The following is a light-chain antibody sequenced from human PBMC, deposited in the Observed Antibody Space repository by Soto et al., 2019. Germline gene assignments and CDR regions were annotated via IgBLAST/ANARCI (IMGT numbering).Light chain of an antibody. J-gene: IGKJ5*01. CDR1: QTIGTY. V-gene: IGKV1-39*01. Sequence: DVQMNQSPSSLYASVGDRVNIACRASQTIGTYLNWYQQKPGEAPKVLIFAASSLRSGVPSRFSGSGYGTDFTLTINNLHPEDSATYYCQQTHAVPLTFGQGT. CDR2: AAS. CDR3: QQTHAVPLT.